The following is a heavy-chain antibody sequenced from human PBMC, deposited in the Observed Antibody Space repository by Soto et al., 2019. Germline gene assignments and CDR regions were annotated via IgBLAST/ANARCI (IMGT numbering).Heavy chain of an antibody. J-gene: IGHJ5*02. V-gene: IGHV4-39*01. CDR2: IDYNGGP. CDR3: ARRVQYCSSTGCPLDT. Sequence: SETLSLTCTVSGGSISSRNYYWDWIRQSPGKGLEWIGEIDYNGGPLNNPSLHSRITMSVDTSRNQFSLKLSSVTAADTAVYYCARRVQYCSSTGCPLDTWGQGTRVTVSS. D-gene: IGHD2-2*01. CDR1: GGSISSRNYY.